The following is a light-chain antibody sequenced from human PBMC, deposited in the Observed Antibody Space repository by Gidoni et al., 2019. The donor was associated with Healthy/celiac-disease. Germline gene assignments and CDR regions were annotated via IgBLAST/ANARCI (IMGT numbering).Light chain of an antibody. Sequence: DIQLTQSPSSLSASVGDRVTITCQASQDISNYLNWYQQKPGKHPKLLIYDASNLETGVPSRYSGGGSGTDFTFTISSLQPEDIETYYCQQDDNLPAFGQGTKVEIK. V-gene: IGKV1-33*01. CDR2: DAS. CDR3: QQDDNLPA. J-gene: IGKJ1*01. CDR1: QDISNY.